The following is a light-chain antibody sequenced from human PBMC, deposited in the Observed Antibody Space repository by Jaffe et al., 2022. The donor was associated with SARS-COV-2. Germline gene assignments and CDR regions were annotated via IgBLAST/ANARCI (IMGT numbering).Light chain of an antibody. CDR3: QPGFSPPFT. V-gene: IGKV1-39*01. CDR1: QTLNDF. Sequence: DIQMTQSPSSVSASVGDRVTITCRASQTLNDFLYWYQQKPGRAPNLLNELTCNSRTGVPSRLSACGSGTDFSLTISSLRPDDLGTYYCQPGFSPPFTFGLGTRLEIK. J-gene: IGKJ2*01. CDR2: LTC.